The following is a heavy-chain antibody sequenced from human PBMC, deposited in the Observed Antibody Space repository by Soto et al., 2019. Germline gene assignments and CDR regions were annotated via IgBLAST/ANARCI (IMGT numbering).Heavy chain of an antibody. CDR2: IYYSGST. CDR3: ARQTPSGMTGTTSYFDY. J-gene: IGHJ4*02. V-gene: IGHV4-59*08. Sequence: SETLSLTCTVSGGSISSYYWSWIRQPPGKVLKWIGYIYYSGSTNYNPSLKSRVTISVDTSKNQFSLKLSSVTAADTAVYYCARQTPSGMTGTTSYFDYWGQGTLVTVSS. CDR1: GGSISSYY. D-gene: IGHD1-7*01.